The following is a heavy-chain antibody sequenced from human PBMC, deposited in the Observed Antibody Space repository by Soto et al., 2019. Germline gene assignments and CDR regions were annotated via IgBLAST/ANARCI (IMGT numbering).Heavy chain of an antibody. CDR3: AIVGGWGSYYYYYMDV. Sequence: GGSLRLSCAASGFTFSSYAMHWVRQAPGKGLEYVSAISSNGGSTYYANSVKGRSTISRDNSKNTLYLQMGSLRAEDMAVCYCAIVGGWGSYYYYYMDVRGKRTTVTVS. V-gene: IGHV3-64*01. J-gene: IGHJ6*03. CDR2: ISSNGGST. CDR1: GFTFSSYA. D-gene: IGHD3-10*01.